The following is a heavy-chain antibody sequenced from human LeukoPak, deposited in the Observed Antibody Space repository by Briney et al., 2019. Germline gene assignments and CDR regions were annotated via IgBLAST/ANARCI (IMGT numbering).Heavy chain of an antibody. D-gene: IGHD3-10*01. CDR3: ARGLWFGELLSAFDY. CDR1: GGSISSGSYY. CDR2: IYTSGST. J-gene: IGHJ4*02. V-gene: IGHV4-61*02. Sequence: SETLSLTCTVSGGSISSGSYYWSWIRQPAGKGLEWIGRIYTSGSTNYNPSHKSRVTISVDTSKNQFSLKLSSVTAADTAVYYCARGLWFGELLSAFDYWGQGTLVTVSS.